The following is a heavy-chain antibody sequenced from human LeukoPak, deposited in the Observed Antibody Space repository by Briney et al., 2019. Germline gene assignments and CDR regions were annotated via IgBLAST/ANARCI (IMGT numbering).Heavy chain of an antibody. CDR3: ARSYYFDSSAYYLFDY. D-gene: IGHD3-22*01. J-gene: IGHJ4*02. CDR1: GYSFMTYS. V-gene: IGHV7-4-1*02. Sequence: GASVKVSCKASGYSFMTYSMNWVRQAPGQGLEWMGWINTNTGRTRYAQGFTGRFVFSLDTSVSTAYLQISSLKAEDTAVYYCARSYYFDSSAYYLFDYWGQGTLVTVSS. CDR2: INTNTGRT.